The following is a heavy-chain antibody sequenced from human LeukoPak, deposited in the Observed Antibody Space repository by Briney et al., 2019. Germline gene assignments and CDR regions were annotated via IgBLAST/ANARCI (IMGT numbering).Heavy chain of an antibody. CDR1: GFTFSTYW. V-gene: IGHV3-7*03. Sequence: PGGSLRLSCVASGFTFSTYWMSWVRQAPGKGLEWVANIKQDGSETLYVDSVKGRFTISRDNAKNSLYLQMNSLRAEDTAVYYCARGGVATIHYYYGMDVWGKGTTVTVSS. D-gene: IGHD5-12*01. CDR3: ARGGVATIHYYYGMDV. J-gene: IGHJ6*04. CDR2: IKQDGSET.